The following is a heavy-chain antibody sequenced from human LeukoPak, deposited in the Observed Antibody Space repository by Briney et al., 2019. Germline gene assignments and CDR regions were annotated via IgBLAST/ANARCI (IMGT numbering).Heavy chain of an antibody. CDR1: GGSFSGYY. J-gene: IGHJ6*03. V-gene: IGHV4-34*01. CDR3: ATQNRCSGGSCYSKVYYYYMDV. Sequence: PSETLSLTCAVYGGSFSGYYWSWIRQPPGKGLEWIGEINHSGSTNYNPSLKSRVTISVDTSKNQSSLKLSSVTAADTAVYYCATQNRCSGGSCYSKVYYYYMDVWGKGTTVTVSS. D-gene: IGHD2-15*01. CDR2: INHSGST.